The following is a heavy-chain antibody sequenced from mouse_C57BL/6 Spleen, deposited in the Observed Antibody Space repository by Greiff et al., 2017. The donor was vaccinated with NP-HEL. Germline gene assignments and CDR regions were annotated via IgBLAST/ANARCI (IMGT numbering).Heavy chain of an antibody. CDR3: ARGGTVVATDAMDY. Sequence: QVQLQQPGAELVKPGASVKLSCKASGYTFTSYWMHWVKQRPGQGLEWIGMIHPNSGSTNYNEKFKSKATLTVDKSSSPAYMQLSSLTSEDSAVYYCARGGTVVATDAMDYWGQGTSVTVSS. CDR1: GYTFTSYW. V-gene: IGHV1-64*01. D-gene: IGHD1-1*01. J-gene: IGHJ4*01. CDR2: IHPNSGST.